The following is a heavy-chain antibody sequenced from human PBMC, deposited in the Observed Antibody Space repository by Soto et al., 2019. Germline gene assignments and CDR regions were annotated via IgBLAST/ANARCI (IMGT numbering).Heavy chain of an antibody. CDR2: ISGSGGST. CDR1: GFTFSSYA. Sequence: LRLSCAASGFTFSSYAMSWVRQAPGKGLERVSAISGSGGSTYYADSVKGRFTISRDNSKNTLYLQMNSLRAEDTAVYYCASLQSYIAAAGTYDAFDIWGQGTMVTVSS. CDR3: ASLQSYIAAAGTYDAFDI. J-gene: IGHJ3*02. V-gene: IGHV3-23*01. D-gene: IGHD6-13*01.